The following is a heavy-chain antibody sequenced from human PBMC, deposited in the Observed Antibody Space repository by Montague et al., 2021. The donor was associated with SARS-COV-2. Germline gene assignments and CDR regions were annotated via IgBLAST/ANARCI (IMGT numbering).Heavy chain of an antibody. D-gene: IGHD3-10*01. Sequence: SETRSLTCTVSDGSMSDHYWAWIRQPPGKGLEWLAYIYYSGGINSNASLKSRVSMSVDTSKNQFSLKLTSVTAADTAVYYCARAVSVRRAVNWFDPWGQGTLVTVSS. V-gene: IGHV4-59*11. CDR3: ARAVSVRRAVNWFDP. CDR1: DGSMSDHY. CDR2: IYYSGGI. J-gene: IGHJ5*02.